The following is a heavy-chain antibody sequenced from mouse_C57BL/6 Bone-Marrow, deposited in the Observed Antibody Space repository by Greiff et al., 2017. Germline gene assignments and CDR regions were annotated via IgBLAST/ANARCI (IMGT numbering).Heavy chain of an antibody. CDR3: ARRRTGSHVDY. V-gene: IGHV8-12*01. J-gene: IGHJ2*01. Sequence: QVTLKESGPGILQSSQTLSLTCSFSGFSLSTSGMGVSWIRQPSGKGLEWLAHIYWDDDKRYNPSPKGRLTISKDTSRNQVFLKITRVDTAETATYYCARRRTGSHVDYWGQGTTLTVSS. D-gene: IGHD4-1*01. CDR1: GFSLSTSGMG. CDR2: IYWDDDK.